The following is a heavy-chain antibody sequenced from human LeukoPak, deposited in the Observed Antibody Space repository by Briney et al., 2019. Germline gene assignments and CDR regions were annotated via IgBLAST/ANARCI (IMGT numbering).Heavy chain of an antibody. Sequence: ASVKVSCKASGYTFTSYAMNWVRQAPGQGLEWMGWINTNTGNPTYAQGFTGRFVFSLDTSVSTACLQISSLKAEDTAVYYCARVAAVAAPAWFDPWGQGTLVTVSS. V-gene: IGHV7-4-1*02. J-gene: IGHJ5*02. CDR3: ARVAAVAAPAWFDP. D-gene: IGHD2-15*01. CDR1: GYTFTSYA. CDR2: INTNTGNP.